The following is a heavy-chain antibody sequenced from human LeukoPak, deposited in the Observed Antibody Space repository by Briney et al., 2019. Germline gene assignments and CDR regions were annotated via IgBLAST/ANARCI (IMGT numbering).Heavy chain of an antibody. D-gene: IGHD3-3*01. CDR2: MNPNSGNT. CDR3: ARAPYDFWSGYRFRARTRFDP. J-gene: IGHJ5*02. Sequence: ASVKVSCKASGYTFTSYDINWVRQAPGQGLEWMGWMNPNSGNTGYAQKFQGRVTMTRNTSISTAYMELSSLRSEDTAVYYCARAPYDFWSGYRFRARTRFDPWGQGTLVTVSS. V-gene: IGHV1-8*01. CDR1: GYTFTSYD.